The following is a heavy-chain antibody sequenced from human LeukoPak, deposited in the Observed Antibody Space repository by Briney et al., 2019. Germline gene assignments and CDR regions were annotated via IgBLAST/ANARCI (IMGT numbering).Heavy chain of an antibody. V-gene: IGHV5-51*01. CDR2: IYPGDSDT. Sequence: GESLKISCKGSGYSFTSYWIGWVRQLPGKGLEWMGIIYPGDSDTRYSPSFQGQVTISADKSISTAYLQWSSLKASDTAMYYCARREGYSGSPNWFDPWGQGTLVTVSS. CDR1: GYSFTSYW. CDR3: ARREGYSGSPNWFDP. D-gene: IGHD1-26*01. J-gene: IGHJ5*02.